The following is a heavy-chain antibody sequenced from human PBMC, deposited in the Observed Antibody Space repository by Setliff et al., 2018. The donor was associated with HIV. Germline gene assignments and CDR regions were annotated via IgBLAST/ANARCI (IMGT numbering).Heavy chain of an antibody. CDR3: ARLQKLDDIYYLDD. CDR1: GVSINSGDYF. Sequence: SETLSLTCTVSGVSINSGDYFWSWIRQHPGKGLEWIGYISYRGTTYYNPSFKSRVTMSMDTSKNQVSPKLTSVTAADTAVHFCARLQKLDDIYYLDDWGQGTLVTVSS. V-gene: IGHV4-31*03. CDR2: ISYRGTT. J-gene: IGHJ4*02. D-gene: IGHD4-4*01.